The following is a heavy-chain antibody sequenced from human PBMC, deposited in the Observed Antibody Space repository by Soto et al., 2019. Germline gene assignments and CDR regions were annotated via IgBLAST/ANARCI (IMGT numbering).Heavy chain of an antibody. Sequence: PGESLKISCKGSGYSFTSYWIGWVRQMPGKGLEWMGIIYPGDSDTRYSPSFQGQVTISADKSISTAYLQWSSLKASDTGMYYCARQRYSSSSGNYYYYGMDVWGQGTTVTVSS. V-gene: IGHV5-51*01. CDR2: IYPGDSDT. CDR1: GYSFTSYW. CDR3: ARQRYSSSSGNYYYYGMDV. J-gene: IGHJ6*02. D-gene: IGHD6-6*01.